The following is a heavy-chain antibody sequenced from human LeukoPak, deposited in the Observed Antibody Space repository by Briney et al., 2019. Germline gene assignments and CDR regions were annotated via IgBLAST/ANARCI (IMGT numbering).Heavy chain of an antibody. CDR2: ISTYNGNT. D-gene: IGHD1-26*01. V-gene: IGHV1-18*04. Sequence: GASVKVSCKTSGYTFTNYDITWVRQAPGQGLEWMGWISTYNGNTNYAQKLQGRVTVTTDTSTSTAYMELRSLTSDDTAAYYCARGWEGDYWGQGTLVTVSS. J-gene: IGHJ4*02. CDR3: ARGWEGDY. CDR1: GYTFTNYD.